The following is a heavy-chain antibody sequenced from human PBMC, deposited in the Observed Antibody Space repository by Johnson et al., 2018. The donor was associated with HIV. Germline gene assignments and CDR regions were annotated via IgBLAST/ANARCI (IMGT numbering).Heavy chain of an antibody. CDR2: IKQDGSEK. D-gene: IGHD1-26*01. J-gene: IGHJ3*02. CDR3: AKDRRQSSWELLNDAFDI. V-gene: IGHV3-7*01. CDR1: GFTFSSYW. Sequence: VQLVESGGGVVQPGGSLRLSCAASGFTFSSYWMNWVRQAPGKGLEWVANIKQDGSEKYYVDSVKGRFTISRDNSKNTLYLQMNTLRAEDAAVYYCAKDRRQSSWELLNDAFDIWGQGTMVTVSS.